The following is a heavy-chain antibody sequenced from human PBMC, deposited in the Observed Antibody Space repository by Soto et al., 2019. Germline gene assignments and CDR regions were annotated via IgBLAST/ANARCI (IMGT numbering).Heavy chain of an antibody. V-gene: IGHV1-8*01. CDR1: GYTFTSYD. D-gene: IGHD6-6*01. CDR2: MNPISGDT. CDR3: ARVWVSSSIDN. J-gene: IGHJ4*02. Sequence: ASVKVSCKASGYTFTSYDINWVRQATGQGLEWMGWMNPISGDTGYAQKFQGRVTMTRDTSISAAYMELSTLTSEDTAVYYCARVWVSSSIDNWGQGTLVTVSS.